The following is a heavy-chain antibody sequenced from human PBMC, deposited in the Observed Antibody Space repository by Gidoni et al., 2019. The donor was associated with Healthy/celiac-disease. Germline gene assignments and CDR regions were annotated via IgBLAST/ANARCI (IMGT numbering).Heavy chain of an antibody. CDR2: INSDGSST. D-gene: IGHD5-18*01. CDR1: GFTLSSYW. Sequence: EVQLVESGGGLVQPGGSLRLSCAASGFTLSSYWMHWVRQAPGKVLVWVSRINSDGSSTSYADSVKGRFTISRDNAKNTLYLQMNSLRAEDTAVYYCARQWGTGYSYGGSDYWGQGTLVTVSS. V-gene: IGHV3-74*01. J-gene: IGHJ4*02. CDR3: ARQWGTGYSYGGSDY.